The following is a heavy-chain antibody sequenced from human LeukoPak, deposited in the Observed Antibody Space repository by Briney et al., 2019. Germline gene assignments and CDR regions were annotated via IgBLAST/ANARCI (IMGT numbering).Heavy chain of an antibody. Sequence: SETLSLTCGVSGGSISNGSWWSWVRQPPGKGLEWIGEIYHTGSTNYNPSLKSRVTISVDKSKNQFSLNLSSVTAADTAVYYCVRCGSYCLDYWGQGTLVTVSS. CDR1: GGSISNGSW. CDR3: VRCGSYCLDY. V-gene: IGHV4-4*02. J-gene: IGHJ4*02. CDR2: IYHTGST. D-gene: IGHD1-26*01.